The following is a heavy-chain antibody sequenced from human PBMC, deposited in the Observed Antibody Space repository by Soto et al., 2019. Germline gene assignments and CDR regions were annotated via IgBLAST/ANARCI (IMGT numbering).Heavy chain of an antibody. CDR2: ISYDGSNK. D-gene: IGHD3-16*02. J-gene: IGHJ3*02. Sequence: QVQLVESGGGVVQPGRSLRLSCAASGFTFSSYGMHWVRQAPGKGLEWVAVISYDGSNKYYADSVKGRFTISRDNSKNTLYLQMNSLRAEDTAVYYCAKDDYDYVWGSYRYGAFDIWGQGTMVTVSS. V-gene: IGHV3-30*18. CDR3: AKDDYDYVWGSYRYGAFDI. CDR1: GFTFSSYG.